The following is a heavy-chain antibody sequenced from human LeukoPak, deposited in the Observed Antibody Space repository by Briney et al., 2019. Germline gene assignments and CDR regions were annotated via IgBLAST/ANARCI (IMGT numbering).Heavy chain of an antibody. D-gene: IGHD3-10*01. CDR1: GFTFSNYA. Sequence: PGGSLRLSCAASGFTFSNYAMSWVRQAPGKGLEWVSGISGSGGSTFYAGSVKGRFTISRDNSKNTLFLQMNSLRAEDTAVYYCAKDSIDVGLLRELFLWGRETWVSVSS. CDR3: AKDSIDVGLLRELFL. J-gene: IGHJ4*02. V-gene: IGHV3-23*01. CDR2: ISGSGGST.